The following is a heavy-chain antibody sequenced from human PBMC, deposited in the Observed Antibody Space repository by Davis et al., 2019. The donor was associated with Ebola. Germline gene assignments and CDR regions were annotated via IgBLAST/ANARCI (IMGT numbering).Heavy chain of an antibody. J-gene: IGHJ6*02. CDR2: ISSSSSYI. CDR3: ASIVRGGMDV. CDR1: GFTFSSYS. D-gene: IGHD3-16*02. Sequence: GESLKISCAASGFTFSSYSMNWVRQAPGKGLEWVSSISSSSSYIYYADSVKGRFTISRDNAKNSLYLQMNSLRAEDTAVYYCASIVRGGMDVWGQGTTVTVSS. V-gene: IGHV3-21*01.